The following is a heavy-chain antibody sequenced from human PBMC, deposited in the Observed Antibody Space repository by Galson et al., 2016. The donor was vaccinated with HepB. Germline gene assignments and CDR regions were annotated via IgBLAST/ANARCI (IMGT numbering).Heavy chain of an antibody. CDR3: FAAGYGMDV. CDR2: IKQDGSEK. CDR1: GFKFNTYW. J-gene: IGHJ6*02. Sequence: SLRLSCAASGFKFNTYWMSWVRRAPGKGREWVANIKQDGSEKNYVDAVKGRFTISRDNAKNSLYLQMNSLRVEDTALYYCFAAGYGMDVWGQGTTVTVSS. V-gene: IGHV3-7*01. D-gene: IGHD6-13*01.